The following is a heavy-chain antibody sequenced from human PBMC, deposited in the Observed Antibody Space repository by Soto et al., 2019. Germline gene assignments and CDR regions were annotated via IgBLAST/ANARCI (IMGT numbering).Heavy chain of an antibody. CDR3: AKDEDYGDYGRVDY. Sequence: QVQLVESGGGVVQPGRTLRLSCAASGFTFSRYGMHWVRQAPGKEMEWVAVISYDGRNKYYADSVKGRFTVSRDNSETTLDLQMNSLRAEDTAVYYCAKDEDYGDYGRVDYWGQGTLVTVSS. V-gene: IGHV3-30*18. D-gene: IGHD4-17*01. J-gene: IGHJ4*02. CDR1: GFTFSRYG. CDR2: ISYDGRNK.